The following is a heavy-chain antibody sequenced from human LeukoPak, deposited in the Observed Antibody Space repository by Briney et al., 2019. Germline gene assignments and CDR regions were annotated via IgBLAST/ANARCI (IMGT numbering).Heavy chain of an antibody. V-gene: IGHV3-33*01. D-gene: IGHD5-12*01. CDR2: IWYDGSNK. CDR3: ARDPSTVAAKYYFDY. J-gene: IGHJ4*02. CDR1: GFTFSSYG. Sequence: GRSLRLSCAASGFTFSSYGMHWVRQAPGKGLEWVAVIWYDGSNKYYADSVKGRFTISRDNSKNTLYLQMNSLRAEDTAVYYCARDPSTVAAKYYFDYWGQGTLVTVSS.